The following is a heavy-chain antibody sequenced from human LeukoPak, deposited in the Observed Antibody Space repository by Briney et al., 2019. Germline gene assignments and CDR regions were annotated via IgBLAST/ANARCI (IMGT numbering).Heavy chain of an antibody. CDR3: ARRGEYSSGWPFDY. Sequence: GASVKVSCKASGYTFTGYYMHWVRQAPGQGLEWMGRINPNSGGTNYAQKFQGRVTMTRDTSISTAYMELSRLRSDDTAVYYYARRGEYSSGWPFDYWGQGTLVTVSS. D-gene: IGHD6-19*01. J-gene: IGHJ4*02. CDR1: GYTFTGYY. V-gene: IGHV1-2*06. CDR2: INPNSGGT.